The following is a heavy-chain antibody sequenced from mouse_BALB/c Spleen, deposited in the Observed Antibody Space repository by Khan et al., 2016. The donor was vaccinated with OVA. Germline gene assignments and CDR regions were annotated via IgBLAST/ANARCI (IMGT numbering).Heavy chain of an antibody. Sequence: QIQLVQSGPERKKPGETVKISCKASGYTFTNYGMNWVKQAPGKGLKWMGWINTYTGEPTYADDFKGRFAFSFEPSASTAYLQINNLKNEDTATYFCARNGNYWYLDVWGAGTTVTVSS. CDR3: ARNGNYWYLDV. J-gene: IGHJ1*01. CDR2: INTYTGEP. V-gene: IGHV9-3-1*01. CDR1: GYTFTNYG. D-gene: IGHD2-1*01.